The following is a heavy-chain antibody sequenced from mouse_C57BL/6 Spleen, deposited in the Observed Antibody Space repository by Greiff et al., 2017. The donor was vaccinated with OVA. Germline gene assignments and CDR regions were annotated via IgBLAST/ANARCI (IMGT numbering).Heavy chain of an antibody. CDR3: AAYYSNYWYFDV. CDR2: ISYDGSN. Sequence: DVQLQESGPGLVKPSQSLSLTCSVTGYSITSGYYWNWIRQFPGNKLEWMGYISYDGSNNYNPSLKNRISITRDTSKNQFFLKLNSVTTEDTATYYCAAYYSNYWYFDVWGTGTTVTVSS. CDR1: GYSITSGYY. V-gene: IGHV3-6*01. J-gene: IGHJ1*03. D-gene: IGHD2-5*01.